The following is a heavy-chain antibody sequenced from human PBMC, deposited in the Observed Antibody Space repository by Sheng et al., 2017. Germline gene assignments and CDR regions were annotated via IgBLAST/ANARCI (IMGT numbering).Heavy chain of an antibody. V-gene: IGHV3-33*01. CDR3: ARVYCGGDCYYGIGGFDY. CDR1: GFTFSSYG. D-gene: IGHD2-21*02. CDR2: IWYDGSNK. J-gene: IGHJ4*02. Sequence: QVQLVESGGGVVQPGRSLRLSCAASGFTFSSYGMHWVRQAPGKGLEWVAVIWYDGSNKYYADSVKGRFTISRDNSKNTLYLQMNSLRAEDTAVYYCARVYCGGDCYYGIGGFDYWGQGTLVTVSS.